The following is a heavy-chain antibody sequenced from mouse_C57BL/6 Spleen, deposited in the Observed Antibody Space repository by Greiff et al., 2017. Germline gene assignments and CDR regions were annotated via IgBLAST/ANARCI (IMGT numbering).Heavy chain of an antibody. CDR3: ARFGTAQATLDY. V-gene: IGHV1-59*01. Sequence: VQLQQPGAELVRPGTSVKLSCKASGYTFTSYWMHWVKQRPGQGLEWIGVIDPSDSYTNYNQKFKGKATLTVDTSSSTAYMQLSSLTSEDSAVYYCARFGTAQATLDYWGQGTTLTVSS. CDR1: GYTFTSYW. D-gene: IGHD3-2*02. CDR2: IDPSDSYT. J-gene: IGHJ2*01.